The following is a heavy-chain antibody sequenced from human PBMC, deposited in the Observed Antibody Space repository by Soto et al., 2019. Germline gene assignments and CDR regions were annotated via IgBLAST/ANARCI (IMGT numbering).Heavy chain of an antibody. D-gene: IGHD3-9*01. J-gene: IGHJ4*02. V-gene: IGHV1-58*01. Sequence: SVKVSCKTSGFIFTSSAVQWVRQARGQRLEWIGWIVVGSGNTNYAQKFQERVTITRDMSTSTAYMELSSLRSEDTAVYYCAAWPDILTGPTYYFDPWGQGTQVTVSS. CDR3: AAWPDILTGPTYYFDP. CDR1: GFIFTSSA. CDR2: IVVGSGNT.